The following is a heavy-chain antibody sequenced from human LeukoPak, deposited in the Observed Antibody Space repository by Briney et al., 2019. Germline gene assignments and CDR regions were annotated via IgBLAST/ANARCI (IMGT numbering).Heavy chain of an antibody. CDR3: ARDRSSQIV. V-gene: IGHV3-33*01. CDR1: GFSFSSYG. Sequence: GRSLRLSCAASGFSFSSYGMHWVRQAPGKGLEWVAVIWYDGSNKYYADSVKGRFTISRHNSKNTLYLQMNSLRAEDTAVYYCARDRSSQIVWGQGTTVTVSS. D-gene: IGHD3-10*01. J-gene: IGHJ6*02. CDR2: IWYDGSNK.